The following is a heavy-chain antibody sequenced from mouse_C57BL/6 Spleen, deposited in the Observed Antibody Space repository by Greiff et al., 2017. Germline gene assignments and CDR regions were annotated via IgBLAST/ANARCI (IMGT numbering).Heavy chain of an antibody. J-gene: IGHJ1*03. Sequence: QVQLQQPGAELVKPGASVKLSCKASGYTFTSYWMHWVKQRPGRGLEWIGRIDPNSGGTKYNEKFKSKATLTVDKPSSTAYMQLSSLTSEDSAVYYCASSPYCKIPHWYFDVWGTGTTVTVSS. D-gene: IGHD6-1*01. CDR1: GYTFTSYW. V-gene: IGHV1-72*01. CDR2: IDPNSGGT. CDR3: ASSPYCKIPHWYFDV.